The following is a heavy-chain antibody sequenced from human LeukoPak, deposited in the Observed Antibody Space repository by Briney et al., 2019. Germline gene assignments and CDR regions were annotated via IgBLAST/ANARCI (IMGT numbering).Heavy chain of an antibody. CDR3: AAPSNSSGWYGIWYYYYYGMDV. Sequence: GSLRLSCAASGFSFSDYNFHWVRQAPGKGLEWVSFISYDGSNKYYADSVKGRFTISRDNSKNTLYLQMNSLRAEDTAVYYCAAPSNSSGWYGIWYYYYYGMDVWGQGTTVTVSS. CDR2: ISYDGSNK. CDR1: GFSFSDYN. D-gene: IGHD6-19*01. V-gene: IGHV3-30-3*01. J-gene: IGHJ6*02.